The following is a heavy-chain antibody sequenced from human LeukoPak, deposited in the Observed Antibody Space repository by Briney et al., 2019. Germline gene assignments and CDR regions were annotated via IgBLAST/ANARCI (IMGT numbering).Heavy chain of an antibody. V-gene: IGHV3-53*01. Sequence: GGSLRLSCAASGFTVSSNYMSWVRQAPGKGLEWVSVIYSGGSTYYADSVKGRFTISRDNSKNTLYLQMNSLRAEDTAAYYCARDGYGDSWFDYWGQGTLVTVSS. CDR3: ARDGYGDSWFDY. CDR1: GFTVSSNY. J-gene: IGHJ4*02. D-gene: IGHD4-17*01. CDR2: IYSGGST.